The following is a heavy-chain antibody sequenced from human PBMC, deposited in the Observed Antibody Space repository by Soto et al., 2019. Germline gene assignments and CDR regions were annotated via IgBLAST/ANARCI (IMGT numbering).Heavy chain of an antibody. J-gene: IGHJ4*02. CDR3: ATSRTFDY. V-gene: IGHV3-7*01. D-gene: IGHD6-13*01. Sequence: EVQLVESGGGLVQPGGSLRLSCVVSGFTFSSYWMNWVRQAPGKGLEWVANIKQDGSEKYYVDSAKGRFTISRDNAKNSLCLQMNSLSAEDTAIYYCATSRTFDYWGQGTLVTVSS. CDR2: IKQDGSEK. CDR1: GFTFSSYW.